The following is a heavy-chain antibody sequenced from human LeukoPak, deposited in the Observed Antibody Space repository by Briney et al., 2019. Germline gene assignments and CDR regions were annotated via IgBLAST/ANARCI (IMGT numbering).Heavy chain of an antibody. CDR3: AKDQVWIVVGSFDY. J-gene: IGHJ4*02. D-gene: IGHD3-22*01. CDR2: ISSNGGST. V-gene: IGHV3-64*04. CDR1: GFTFSSYA. Sequence: GGSLRLSCSASGFTFSSYAMHWVRQAPGKGLEYVSAISSNGGSTYYADSVKGRFTISRDNSKNTLYLQMTSLRAEDTAVYYCAKDQVWIVVGSFDYWGQGTLVTVSS.